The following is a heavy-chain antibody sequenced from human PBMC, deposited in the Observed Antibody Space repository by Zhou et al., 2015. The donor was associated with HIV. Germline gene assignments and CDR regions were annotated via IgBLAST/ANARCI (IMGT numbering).Heavy chain of an antibody. Sequence: QVQLLESGGGVVQPGRSLRLSCAASGFTFSRYGMHWVRQAPGKGLEWVAIISYDGSNEYYGDSVKGRFTISRDNSKNTLHLQMNSLRTEDTAVYYCAKRAVVATVDYFDHWGQGTLVTVSS. D-gene: IGHD4-23*01. V-gene: IGHV3-30*18. CDR3: AKRAVVATVDYFDH. CDR1: GFTFSRYG. J-gene: IGHJ4*02. CDR2: ISYDGSNE.